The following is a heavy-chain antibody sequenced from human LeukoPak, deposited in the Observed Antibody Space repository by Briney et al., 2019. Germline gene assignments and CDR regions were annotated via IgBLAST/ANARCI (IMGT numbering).Heavy chain of an antibody. J-gene: IGHJ6*03. CDR3: AREAEQQLQGDPYYYYYMDV. V-gene: IGHV3-21*01. CDR2: ISSSSSYI. D-gene: IGHD6-13*01. Sequence: GGSLRLSCAASGFTFSSYSMNWDRQAPGKGLEWVSSISSSSSYIYYADSVKGRFTISRDNAKNSLYLQMNSLRAEDTAVYYCAREAEQQLQGDPYYYYYMDVWGKGTTVTVSS. CDR1: GFTFSSYS.